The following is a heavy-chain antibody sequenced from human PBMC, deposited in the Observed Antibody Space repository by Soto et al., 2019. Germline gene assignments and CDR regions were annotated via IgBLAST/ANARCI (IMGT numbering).Heavy chain of an antibody. CDR3: ARDPGYCSGGSCYYFDY. Sequence: QVQLVESGGGVVQPGRSLRLSCAASGFTFSSYAMHWVRQAPGKGLEWVAVISYDGSNKYYADSVKGRFTISRDNSKNTLYLQMNRLRAEDTAVYYCARDPGYCSGGSCYYFDYWVQVTLVTVAS. CDR2: ISYDGSNK. CDR1: GFTFSSYA. V-gene: IGHV3-30-3*01. J-gene: IGHJ4*02. D-gene: IGHD2-15*01.